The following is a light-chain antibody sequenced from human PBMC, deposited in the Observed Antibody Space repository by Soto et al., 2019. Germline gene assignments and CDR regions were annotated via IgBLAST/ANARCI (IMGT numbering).Light chain of an antibody. CDR1: SSDVGSYNL. V-gene: IGLV2-14*02. CDR2: DVN. Sequence: QSALTQPASVSGSPGQSITISCTGTSSDVGSYNLVSWYQQHPGTAPKLIIYDVNIRPSGISIRFSGSKSGNTASLTISELQAEDEADYFYSSYTGTTVLYVFGSGTKLTVL. J-gene: IGLJ1*01. CDR3: SSYTGTTVLYV.